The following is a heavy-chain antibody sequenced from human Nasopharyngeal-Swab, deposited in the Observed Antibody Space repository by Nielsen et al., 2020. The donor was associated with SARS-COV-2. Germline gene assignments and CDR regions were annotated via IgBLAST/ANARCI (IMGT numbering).Heavy chain of an antibody. V-gene: IGHV3-23*01. Sequence: GESLKISCATSGFTFSSYAMSWFRQAPGKGLEWVSAISGSGGSTYYADSVKGRFTISRDNSKNTLYLQMNSLRAEDTAVYYCAKSSHYGSEYYYYYYMDVWGKGTTVTVSS. D-gene: IGHD3-10*01. CDR3: AKSSHYGSEYYYYYYMDV. J-gene: IGHJ6*03. CDR1: GFTFSSYA. CDR2: ISGSGGST.